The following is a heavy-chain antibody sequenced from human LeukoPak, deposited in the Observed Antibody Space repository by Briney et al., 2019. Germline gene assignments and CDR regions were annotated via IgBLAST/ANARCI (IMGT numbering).Heavy chain of an antibody. CDR3: ARAGGDRYGAAGY. CDR1: GGSISSYY. CDR2: FYHSGNT. V-gene: IGHV4-59*08. Sequence: SETLSLTCTVSGGSISSYYWSWIRQPPGKGLEWIGTFYHSGNTYYNPSLKSRVTISVDTSKNQFSLKLRSVTAADTAVYYCARAGGDRYGAAGYWGQGTLVTVSS. D-gene: IGHD2-21*02. J-gene: IGHJ4*02.